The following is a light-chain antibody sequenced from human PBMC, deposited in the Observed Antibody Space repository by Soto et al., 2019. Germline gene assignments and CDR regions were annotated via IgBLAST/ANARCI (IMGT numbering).Light chain of an antibody. CDR1: QDIRID. CDR3: LQHNSYPWT. J-gene: IGKJ1*01. V-gene: IGKV1-17*01. CDR2: TAS. Sequence: DIQMTQSPFSLSASVGDRVTITCRASQDIRIDLGWYQQIPGGAPKRLISTASKLHSGVPSRFSGSGSGTEFTLTISSLQPEDFATYYCLQHNSYPWTFGQGTKVEVK.